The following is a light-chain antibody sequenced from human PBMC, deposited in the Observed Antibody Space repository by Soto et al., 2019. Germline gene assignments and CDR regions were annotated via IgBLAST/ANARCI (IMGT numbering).Light chain of an antibody. CDR2: GAS. CDR1: QSISSRY. J-gene: IGKJ3*01. Sequence: EIVLTQSPGTLSLSPGERATLSCRASQSISSRYLAWYQQRPGQAPRFLIFGASYTATGIPDRFSGSGSGTDFTLTISRLEPEDFAVYYCQQYSSSPPEFTFGPGTKVDSK. CDR3: QQYSSSPPEFT. V-gene: IGKV3-20*01.